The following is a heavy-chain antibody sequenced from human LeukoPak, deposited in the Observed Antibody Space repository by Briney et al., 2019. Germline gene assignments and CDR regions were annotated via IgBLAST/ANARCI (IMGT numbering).Heavy chain of an antibody. CDR2: IKHDGSEK. D-gene: IGHD3-3*01. J-gene: IGHJ4*02. Sequence: GGSLRLSCAASGFIFTNYFMSWVRQAPGKGLEWVASIKHDGSEKYYVDSVRGRFTISRDNTKNSLYLQMSSLRAEDTAVYYCATDRGWRTSGYYLYYFEYWGQGTLVTFSS. V-gene: IGHV3-7*01. CDR1: GFIFTNYF. CDR3: ATDRGWRTSGYYLYYFEY.